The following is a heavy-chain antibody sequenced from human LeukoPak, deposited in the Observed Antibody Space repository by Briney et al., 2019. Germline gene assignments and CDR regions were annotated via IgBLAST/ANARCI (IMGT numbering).Heavy chain of an antibody. CDR1: GFTFSAYW. CDR3: AREVGTDTDYYYYMDV. Sequence: GGSLRLSCAASGFTFSAYWMHWVRHVPGKGLVWVSRINNDGTATFFADSVKGRFTISRDNAKNTLYLQMNSLRAEDTAVYYCAREVGTDTDYYYYMDVWGKGTTVTVSS. V-gene: IGHV3-74*01. D-gene: IGHD2-15*01. CDR2: INNDGTAT. J-gene: IGHJ6*03.